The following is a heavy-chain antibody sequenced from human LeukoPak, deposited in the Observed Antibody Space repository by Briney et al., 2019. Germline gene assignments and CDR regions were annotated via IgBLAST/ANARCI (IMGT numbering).Heavy chain of an antibody. CDR2: INPNSGGT. D-gene: IGHD3-22*01. CDR1: GYTFTGYY. CDR3: ARDRDYYDSSGYYPLDY. Sequence: ASVKVSYTASGYTFTGYYIHWVRQAPGQGLEWVGWINPNSGGTNYAQKFQGRVSMTRDTSISTAYVELTRLRSDDTAVYYCARDRDYYDSSGYYPLDYWGQGSLVTVSS. J-gene: IGHJ4*02. V-gene: IGHV1-2*02.